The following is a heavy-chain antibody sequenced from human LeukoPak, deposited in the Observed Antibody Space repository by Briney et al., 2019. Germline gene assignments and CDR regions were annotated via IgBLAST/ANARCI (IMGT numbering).Heavy chain of an antibody. V-gene: IGHV4-59*01. CDR2: VYYSETT. D-gene: IGHD1-1*01. Sequence: SETLSLTCSVSGASINSYYWSWIRQPPGTGLEWIGYVYYSETTNYNPSLKSRVTISLDTSKTQFSLRLSSVTAADTAVYYCASQLGGTTFHWGQGILVTVSS. CDR3: ASQLGGTTFH. CDR1: GASINSYY. J-gene: IGHJ4*02.